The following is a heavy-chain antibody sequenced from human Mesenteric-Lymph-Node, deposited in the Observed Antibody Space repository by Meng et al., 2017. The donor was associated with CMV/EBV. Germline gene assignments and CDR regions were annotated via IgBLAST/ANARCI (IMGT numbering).Heavy chain of an antibody. V-gene: IGHV4-34*01. CDR2: INHSGST. CDR1: GGSFSGYY. J-gene: IGHJ4*02. D-gene: IGHD6-13*01. Sequence: TCAVYGGSFSGYYWSWIRQPPGKGLEWIGEINHSGSTNYNPSLKSRVTISVDSSKNQFSLKLSSVTAADTAVYYCARTAVGSAKVDYWGQGTLVTVSS. CDR3: ARTAVGSAKVDY.